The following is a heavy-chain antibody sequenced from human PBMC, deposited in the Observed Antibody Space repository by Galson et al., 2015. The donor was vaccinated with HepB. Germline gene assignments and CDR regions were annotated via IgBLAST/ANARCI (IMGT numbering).Heavy chain of an antibody. J-gene: IGHJ1*01. CDR1: GGSFSGYY. CDR2: INHSGST. CDR3: ARGKSRYSSSWYSSYFQH. D-gene: IGHD6-13*01. Sequence: ETLSLTCAVYGGSFSGYYWSWIRQPPGKGLEWIGEINHSGSTNYNPSLKSRVTISVDTSKNQFSLKLSSVTAADTAVYYCARGKSRYSSSWYSSYFQHWGQGTLVTVSS. V-gene: IGHV4-34*01.